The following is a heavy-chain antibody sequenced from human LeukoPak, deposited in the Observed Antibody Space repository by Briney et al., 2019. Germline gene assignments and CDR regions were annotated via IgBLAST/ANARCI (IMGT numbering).Heavy chain of an antibody. CDR2: ISSSSSYI. CDR3: ARGMIHREVTCSSTSCYWEYYFDY. J-gene: IGHJ4*02. CDR1: GFTFSSYS. Sequence: GSLRLSCAASGFTFSSYSMNWVRQAPGKGLEGVSSISSSSSYIYYADSVKGRFTISRDNAKNSLYLQMNSLRAEDTAVYYCARGMIHREVTCSSTSCYWEYYFDYWGQGTLSPSPQ. V-gene: IGHV3-21*01. D-gene: IGHD2-2*01.